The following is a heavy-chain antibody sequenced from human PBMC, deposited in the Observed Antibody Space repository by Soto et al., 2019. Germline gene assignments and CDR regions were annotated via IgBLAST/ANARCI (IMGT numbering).Heavy chain of an antibody. Sequence: SETLSLTCPVSGYSIGIGNYWGWIRQPPGKRLEWIGSIYQSGSTYYNPSLRSRATISVDTSKNQFSLKLSSVTAADTAVYYCARVLGAPLYYFDYWGQGILVTVSS. CDR1: GYSIGIGNY. J-gene: IGHJ4*02. CDR3: ARVLGAPLYYFDY. CDR2: IYQSGST. D-gene: IGHD1-26*01. V-gene: IGHV4-38-2*02.